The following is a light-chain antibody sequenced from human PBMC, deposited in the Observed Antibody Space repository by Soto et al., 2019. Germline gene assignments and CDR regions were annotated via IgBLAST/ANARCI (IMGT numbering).Light chain of an antibody. Sequence: DIQLTQSPSFLSASVGDRVTITCRASQGISTYLAWFQRKPGKAPKLLISAASFLQSGVPSRFSGSGSGAEFTLTISSLRPEDVAPYYCQQLNSYPLTFGGGTKVEI. J-gene: IGKJ4*01. CDR1: QGISTY. CDR2: AAS. CDR3: QQLNSYPLT. V-gene: IGKV1-9*01.